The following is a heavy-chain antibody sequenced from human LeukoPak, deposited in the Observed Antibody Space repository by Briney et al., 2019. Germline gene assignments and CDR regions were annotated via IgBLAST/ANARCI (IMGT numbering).Heavy chain of an antibody. Sequence: GGSLRLSCVASGFSVNDYYMSWIRQAPGKGLEWISDIGGSESIVSYGGSVRGRFTVSRDFAMNSLFLQLNSLSADDTAVYYCAREMVAGTFDSWGQGTLVTVSS. CDR2: IGGSESIV. J-gene: IGHJ4*02. V-gene: IGHV3-11*01. D-gene: IGHD1-7*01. CDR1: GFSVNDYY. CDR3: AREMVAGTFDS.